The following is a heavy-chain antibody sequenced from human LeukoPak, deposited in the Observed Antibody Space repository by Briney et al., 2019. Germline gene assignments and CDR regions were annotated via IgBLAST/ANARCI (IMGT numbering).Heavy chain of an antibody. V-gene: IGHV4-39*07. J-gene: IGHJ1*01. Sequence: PSETLSLTCTVSGGSISSSSYYWGWIRQPPGKGLEWIGSIYYSGSTYYNPSLKSRVTISVDTSKNQFSLKLSSVTAADTAVYYCARVPSEYQLLNGEYFQHWGQGTLVTVSS. CDR1: GGSISSSSYY. CDR2: IYYSGST. CDR3: ARVPSEYQLLNGEYFQH. D-gene: IGHD2-2*01.